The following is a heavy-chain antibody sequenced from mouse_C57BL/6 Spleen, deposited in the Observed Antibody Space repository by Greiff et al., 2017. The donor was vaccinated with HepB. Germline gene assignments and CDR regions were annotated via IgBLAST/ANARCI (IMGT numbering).Heavy chain of an antibody. Sequence: VQLQQSGPELVKPGASVKMSCKASGYTFTDYNMHWVKQSHGKSLEWIGYINPNNGGTSYNQKFKGKATLTVNKSSSTAYMELRSLTSEDSAVYYCASSHYDYDGAWFAYWGQGTLVTVSA. V-gene: IGHV1-22*01. CDR1: GYTFTDYN. J-gene: IGHJ3*01. D-gene: IGHD2-4*01. CDR2: INPNNGGT. CDR3: ASSHYDYDGAWFAY.